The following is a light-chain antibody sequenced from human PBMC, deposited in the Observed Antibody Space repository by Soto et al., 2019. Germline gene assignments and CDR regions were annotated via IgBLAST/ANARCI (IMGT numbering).Light chain of an antibody. CDR2: AAS. CDR1: QGISSY. J-gene: IGKJ5*01. V-gene: IGKV1-9*01. CDR3: QQISTYPAT. Sequence: IQLTQSPSSLSASVGDRVTITCRASQGISSYLAWYQQKPGKVPELLIYAASTLQSGVPSRFSDSGSGTDFTLTISSLQPEDFATYYCQQISTYPATFGQGTRLELK.